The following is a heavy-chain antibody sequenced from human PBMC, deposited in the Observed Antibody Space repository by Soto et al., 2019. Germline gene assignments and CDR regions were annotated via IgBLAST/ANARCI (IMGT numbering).Heavy chain of an antibody. D-gene: IGHD3-9*01. CDR3: AKTSRVLRYFGDAFDI. CDR1: GYSFTSYW. CDR2: IDPSDSYT. J-gene: IGHJ3*02. V-gene: IGHV5-10-1*01. Sequence: GESLKISCKGSGYSFTSYWISWVRQMPGKGLEWMGRIDPSDSYTNYSPSFQGHVTISADKSISTAYLQWSSLKASDTAMYYCAKTSRVLRYFGDAFDIWGQGTMVTVSS.